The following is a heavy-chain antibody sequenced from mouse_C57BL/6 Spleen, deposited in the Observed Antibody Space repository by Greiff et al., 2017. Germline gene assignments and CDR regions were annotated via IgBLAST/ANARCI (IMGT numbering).Heavy chain of an antibody. Sequence: QVQLQQPGAELVKPGASVKMSCKASGYTFPSYWITWVKQRPGQGLELIGDIYPGSGSTNYNEKFKSKATLTVDTSSSTAYMQLSSLTSEDSAVYYGARCQKGNCAEGGYFDVWGTGTTVTVSS. V-gene: IGHV1-55*01. D-gene: IGHD4-1*01. CDR3: ARCQKGNCAEGGYFDV. J-gene: IGHJ1*03. CDR2: IYPGSGST. CDR1: GYTFPSYW.